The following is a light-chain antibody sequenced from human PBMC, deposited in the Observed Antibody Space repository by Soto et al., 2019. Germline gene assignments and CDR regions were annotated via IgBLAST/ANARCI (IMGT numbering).Light chain of an antibody. CDR3: QQYNSYSRT. CDR2: GAS. CDR1: QSVSSN. V-gene: IGKV3-15*01. J-gene: IGKJ1*01. Sequence: DIVMTQSPGSLSVSPGERVTLSCRASQSVSSNLAWYQQKPGQAPRLLIYGASTRATGIPARFSGSGSGTEFTLTISSLQPDDFATYYCQQYNSYSRTFGQGTRWIS.